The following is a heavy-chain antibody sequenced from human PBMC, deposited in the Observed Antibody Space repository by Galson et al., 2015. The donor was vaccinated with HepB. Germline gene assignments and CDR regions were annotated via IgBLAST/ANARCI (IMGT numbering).Heavy chain of an antibody. Sequence: SLRLSCAASGFTFNTYAMNWVRQAPGKGLEWVAVISYDGSNKYYADSVKGRFTISRDNSKNTLYLQMNSLRAEDTAVYYCARDGRLLGITMVRGGTFDYWGQGTLVTVSS. D-gene: IGHD3-10*01. CDR1: GFTFNTYA. CDR3: ARDGRLLGITMVRGGTFDY. V-gene: IGHV3-30-3*01. J-gene: IGHJ4*02. CDR2: ISYDGSNK.